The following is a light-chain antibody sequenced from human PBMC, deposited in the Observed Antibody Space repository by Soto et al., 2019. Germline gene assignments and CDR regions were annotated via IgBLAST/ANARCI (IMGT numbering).Light chain of an antibody. V-gene: IGKV1-33*01. CDR1: HDIGNS. CDR2: DAY. J-gene: IGKJ3*01. Sequence: IQMTQSPPSLSASVGDSVTITCQASHDIGNSLNWYQDXPGQAPKVVIYDAYNLETGVPSTFSGGGYGTHFTFTISSLRHEDIGTDYCQKSDHLPLFGPGTKVDIK. CDR3: QKSDHLPL.